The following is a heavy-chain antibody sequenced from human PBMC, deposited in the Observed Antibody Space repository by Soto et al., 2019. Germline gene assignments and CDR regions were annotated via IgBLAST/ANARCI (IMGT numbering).Heavy chain of an antibody. V-gene: IGHV1-18*01. CDR3: ARGITFGGVLNGMDV. CDR1: GYTFTSYG. Sequence: QVQLVQSGVEVKRPGASVKVSCKASGYTFTSYGITWVRQAPGQGLEWMGWIDTYNGKTYYAQNLQGRVTMTTDTCTSTAYMELRSLRSDDTAVYYCARGITFGGVLNGMDVWGQGTTVTVSS. CDR2: IDTYNGKT. D-gene: IGHD3-16*01. J-gene: IGHJ6*02.